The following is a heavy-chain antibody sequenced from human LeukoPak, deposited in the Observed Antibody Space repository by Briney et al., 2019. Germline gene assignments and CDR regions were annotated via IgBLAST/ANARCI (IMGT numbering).Heavy chain of an antibody. D-gene: IGHD2-2*01. CDR2: IYTSGST. J-gene: IGHJ3*02. CDR3: ARGMGHNIVVVPAAMNGAFDI. V-gene: IGHV4-61*02. Sequence: SETLSLTCTVSGGSISSGSYYWSWIRQPAGKGLEWIGRIYTSGSTNYNPSLKSRVTISVDTSKNQFSLKLSSVTAADTAVYYCARGMGHNIVVVPAAMNGAFDIWGQGTMVTVSS. CDR1: GGSISSGSYY.